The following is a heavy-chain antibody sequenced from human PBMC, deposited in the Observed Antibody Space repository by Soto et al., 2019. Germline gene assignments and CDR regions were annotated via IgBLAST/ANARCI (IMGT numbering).Heavy chain of an antibody. V-gene: IGHV3-11*01. CDR3: VRPYYSSSWFPFDR. CDR2: IDSGDGTT. CDR1: GFDFGHYY. D-gene: IGHD6-13*01. Sequence: PGGSLRLSCTGSGFDFGHYYMSWIRQAPGKGLEWVSYIDSGDGTTYYTDSVKGRSTISRDNAKKTVYLQMSSLRVEDTALYYCVRPYYSSSWFPFDRWGQGTLVTVSS. J-gene: IGHJ4*02.